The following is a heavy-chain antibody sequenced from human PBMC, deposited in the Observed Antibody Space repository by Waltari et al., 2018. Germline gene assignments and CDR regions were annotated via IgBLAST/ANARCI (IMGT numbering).Heavy chain of an antibody. V-gene: IGHV1-69*08. Sequence: QVQLVQSGAAVKKPGSSVKVSCKASGVNFSTYTISWVRQAPGQGLEWMGRIVPILGPANYAQKFQGRLTITADKSTSTAYMELSSLRSEDTAVYYCAFAGVTTYSGSLDSWGQGTLVTVSS. CDR2: IVPILGPA. CDR1: GVNFSTYT. J-gene: IGHJ4*02. D-gene: IGHD1-26*01. CDR3: AFAGVTTYSGSLDS.